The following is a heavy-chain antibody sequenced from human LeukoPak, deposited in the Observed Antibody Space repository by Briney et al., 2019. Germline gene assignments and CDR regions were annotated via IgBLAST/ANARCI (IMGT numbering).Heavy chain of an antibody. J-gene: IGHJ4*02. D-gene: IGHD6-19*01. CDR2: IWYDGSNK. V-gene: IGHV3-33*01. Sequence: GGSLRLSCAASGFTFSSYGMHWVRQAPGKGLEWVAVIWYDGSNKYYADSVKGRFTISRDNSKNTLYLQMNSLRAEDTAVYYCARALTYSSGWLPDYWGQGTLVTVSS. CDR1: GFTFSSYG. CDR3: ARALTYSSGWLPDY.